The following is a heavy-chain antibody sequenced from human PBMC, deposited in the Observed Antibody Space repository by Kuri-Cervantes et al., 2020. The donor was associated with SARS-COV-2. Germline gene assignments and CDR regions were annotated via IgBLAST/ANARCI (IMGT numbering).Heavy chain of an antibody. V-gene: IGHV3-33*01. D-gene: IGHD2-8*01. CDR2: IWYDGSNK. CDR1: GFIFTSYG. CDR3: ARPDCTINGVCFMDV. Sequence: GESLKISCAASGFIFTSYGMHWVRQAPGKGLEWVAVIWYDGSNKYYVDSVKGRFTVSRDNSKNTLYLQMNSLRAEDTAVYYCARPDCTINGVCFMDVWGQGTTVTVSS. J-gene: IGHJ6*02.